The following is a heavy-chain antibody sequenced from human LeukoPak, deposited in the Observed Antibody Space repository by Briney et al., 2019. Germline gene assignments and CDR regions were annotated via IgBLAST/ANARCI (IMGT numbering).Heavy chain of an antibody. Sequence: SETLSLTCTVSGGSTSSYYWSWIRQPPGKGLEWIGYIYYSGSTYYNPSLKSRVTISVDTSKNQFSLKLSSVTAADTAVYYCARQWLAGPAIDYWGQGTLVTVSS. CDR3: ARQWLAGPAIDY. CDR1: GGSTSSYY. J-gene: IGHJ4*02. V-gene: IGHV4-59*04. D-gene: IGHD6-19*01. CDR2: IYYSGST.